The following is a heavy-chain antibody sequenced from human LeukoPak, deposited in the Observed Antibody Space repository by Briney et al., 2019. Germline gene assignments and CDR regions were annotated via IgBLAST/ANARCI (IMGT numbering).Heavy chain of an antibody. D-gene: IGHD2-15*01. CDR3: AREDCSGGSCYSLSLTPVFHVFDI. V-gene: IGHV1-18*01. CDR2: ISAYNGNR. J-gene: IGHJ3*02. Sequence: ASVKVSCKASGYAFTSYGISWVRQAPGQGLEWMGWISAYNGNRNYAPKLQGRVTMTTDTSTSTAYMELRSLRSDDTAVYYCAREDCSGGSCYSLSLTPVFHVFDIWGQGTMVT. CDR1: GYAFTSYG.